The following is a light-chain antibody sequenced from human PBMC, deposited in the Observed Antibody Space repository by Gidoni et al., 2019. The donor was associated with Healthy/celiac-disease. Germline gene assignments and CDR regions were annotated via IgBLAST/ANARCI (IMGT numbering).Light chain of an antibody. CDR2: DAS. Sequence: DIQMTQSPSSLSASVGDRVTITCQASQDISDYLNWYQQKPGKAPKLLIYDASNLETGVPSRFSGSGSGTDFTFTISSLQPEDIATYYCQQYDNLPVTFXPXTKMDIK. CDR3: QQYDNLPVT. J-gene: IGKJ3*01. V-gene: IGKV1-33*01. CDR1: QDISDY.